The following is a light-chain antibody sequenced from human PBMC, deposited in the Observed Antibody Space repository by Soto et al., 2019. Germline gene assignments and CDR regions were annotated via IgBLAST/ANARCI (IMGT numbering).Light chain of an antibody. J-gene: IGKJ3*01. CDR3: QQYGSSPQT. CDR2: DAS. CDR1: QDVSIF. V-gene: IGKV3-11*02. Sequence: EILLAQSPATLSLSPGERATLSCKASQDVSIFLAWYQQKPGQAPRLLIHDASNRATGVPARFSGSGSGRDFTLTISRLEPEDFAVYYCQQYGSSPQTFGPGTKVDIK.